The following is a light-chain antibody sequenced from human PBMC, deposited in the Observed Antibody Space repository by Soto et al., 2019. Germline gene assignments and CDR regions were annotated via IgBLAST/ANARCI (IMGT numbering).Light chain of an antibody. J-gene: IGKJ1*01. CDR1: QTISTW. Sequence: DIRMTQSPSTLSASVGDRVTITCRASQTISTWLAWYQQKPGKAPKLLIYRTSSLQSGVPSRFSGSGSGTEFILTISSLQPDDFATYYCQHLWTFGQGTKVDVK. CDR2: RTS. CDR3: QHLWT. V-gene: IGKV1-5*03.